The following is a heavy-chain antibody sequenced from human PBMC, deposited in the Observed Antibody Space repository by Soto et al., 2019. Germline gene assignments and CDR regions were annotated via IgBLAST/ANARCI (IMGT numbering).Heavy chain of an antibody. Sequence: QVQLQESGPGLVKPSQTLSLTCTVSGGSISSGGYYWSWIRQHPGKGLEWIGYIYYSGSTYYNPSLKSRVTIAVDTSKNQFSLKLSSVTAADTAVYYCARAVAGPKYYFDYWGQGTLVTVSS. D-gene: IGHD6-19*01. V-gene: IGHV4-31*03. CDR1: GGSISSGGYY. J-gene: IGHJ4*02. CDR3: ARAVAGPKYYFDY. CDR2: IYYSGST.